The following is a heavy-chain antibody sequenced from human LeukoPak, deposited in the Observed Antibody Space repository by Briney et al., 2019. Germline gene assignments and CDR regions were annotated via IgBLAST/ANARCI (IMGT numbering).Heavy chain of an antibody. CDR3: ARDYLVSAGGADFYYYGMDV. V-gene: IGHV4-31*03. D-gene: IGHD1-26*01. Sequence: SETLSLTCTVSGGSISSGGYYWSWIRQHPGKGLEWIGYIYYSGSTYYNPSLKSRVTISVDTSKNQFSLKLSSVTAADTAVYYCARDYLVSAGGADFYYYGMDVWGQGTTVTVSS. CDR2: IYYSGST. CDR1: GGSISSGGYY. J-gene: IGHJ6*02.